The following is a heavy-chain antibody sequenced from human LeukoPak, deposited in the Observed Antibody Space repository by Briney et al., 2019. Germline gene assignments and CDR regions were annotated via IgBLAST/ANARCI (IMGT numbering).Heavy chain of an antibody. Sequence: PGGSLRLSCAASGFRFDDYGMSWVRQAPGKGLEWVSGITWDGGSTGYADSVKGRFTISRDNAKNSLYQQMNSLRAEDTALYYCARDLASPSNSVWGQGTTVTVSS. CDR3: ARDLASPSNSV. CDR1: GFRFDDYG. D-gene: IGHD5-12*01. J-gene: IGHJ6*02. V-gene: IGHV3-20*04. CDR2: ITWDGGST.